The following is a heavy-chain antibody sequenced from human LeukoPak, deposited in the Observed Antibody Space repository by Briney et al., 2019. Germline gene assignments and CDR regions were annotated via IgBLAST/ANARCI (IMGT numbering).Heavy chain of an antibody. V-gene: IGHV4-61*02. Sequence: SETLSLTCTVSGGSISSGSYDWGWIRQPAGKGLGWIVRIYTSGSTHYTPSLKTRLTISVDTSKNQFSLKLSSVTAADTAVYYCAIGPAVSTSCYYAYWGQGTLVTVSS. CDR1: GGSISSGSYD. CDR2: IYTSGST. CDR3: AIGPAVSTSCYYAY. D-gene: IGHD2-2*01. J-gene: IGHJ4*02.